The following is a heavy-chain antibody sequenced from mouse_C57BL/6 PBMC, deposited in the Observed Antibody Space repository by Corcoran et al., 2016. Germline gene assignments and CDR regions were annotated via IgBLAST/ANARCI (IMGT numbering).Heavy chain of an antibody. CDR3: ARGWDRVFDY. J-gene: IGHJ2*01. V-gene: IGHV1-26*01. CDR2: ITPNTGGT. Sequence: EVQLQQSGPELVKPGASVKISCKASGYTFTDYYMNWVKQSHGKSLEWIGDITPNTGGTSYNQKFKGKATLTVAKSSSTAYMELRSLTSEDAADEDCARGWDRVFDYWGQGTTLTVSS. CDR1: GYTFTDYY. D-gene: IGHD3-3*01.